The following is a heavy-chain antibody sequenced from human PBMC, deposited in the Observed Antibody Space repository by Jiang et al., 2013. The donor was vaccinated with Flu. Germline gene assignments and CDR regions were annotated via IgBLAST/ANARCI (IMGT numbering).Heavy chain of an antibody. CDR3: TRVPGVTAIPVD. Sequence: QLLESGGGLVQPGRSLRLSCTASGFTFGDYAMSWVRQAPGKGLEWVGFIRSKAYGGTTEYAASVKGRFTISRDDSKSIAYLQMNSLKTEDTAVYYCTRVPGVTAIPVDWGQGTLVTVSS. CDR2: IRSKAYGGTT. V-gene: IGHV3-49*04. D-gene: IGHD2-21*02. CDR1: GFTFGDYA. J-gene: IGHJ4*02.